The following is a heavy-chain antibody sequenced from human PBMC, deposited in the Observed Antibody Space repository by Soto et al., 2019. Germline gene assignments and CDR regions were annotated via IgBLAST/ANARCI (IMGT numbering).Heavy chain of an antibody. Sequence: QVQLQQWGAGLLKPSETLSLTCAVYGGSFSGYYWSWIRQPPGKGLEWIGEINHSGSTNYNPSLKGRVTISVDTSKNQCSLKLSSVTAADTAGYYWATSIPGSIVNRNFDYWGQGTLVTVSS. D-gene: IGHD2-15*01. CDR3: ATSIPGSIVNRNFDY. V-gene: IGHV4-34*01. J-gene: IGHJ4*02. CDR1: GGSFSGYY. CDR2: INHSGST.